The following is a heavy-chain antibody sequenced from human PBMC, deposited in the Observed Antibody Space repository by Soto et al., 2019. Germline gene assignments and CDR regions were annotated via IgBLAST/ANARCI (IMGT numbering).Heavy chain of an antibody. CDR2: IYEGGNT. CDR3: VRRSPEDAFDI. J-gene: IGHJ3*02. Sequence: SETLSLTCAVSGGSIISDGYSWSWIRQPPGKGLQWIGHIYEGGNTYYTPSLESRVTISTDKSKNQFSLRLSSVTAADTAVYYCVRRSPEDAFDIWGQGTMVTVSS. V-gene: IGHV4-30-2*01. CDR1: GGSIISDGYS.